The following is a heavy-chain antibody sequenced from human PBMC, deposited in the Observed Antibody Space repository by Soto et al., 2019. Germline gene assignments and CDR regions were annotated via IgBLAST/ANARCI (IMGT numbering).Heavy chain of an antibody. CDR1: GYTFTSYA. CDR3: ARSRPTDFRWFDP. J-gene: IGHJ5*02. CDR2: INAGNGNT. V-gene: IGHV1-3*01. Sequence: GASVKVSCKASGYTFTSYAMHWVRQAPGQRLEWIGWINAGNGNTKYSQKFQGRVTITRDTSASTAYMELSSLRSEDTAVYYCARSRPTDFRWFDPWGQGTLVTSPQ. D-gene: IGHD3-3*01.